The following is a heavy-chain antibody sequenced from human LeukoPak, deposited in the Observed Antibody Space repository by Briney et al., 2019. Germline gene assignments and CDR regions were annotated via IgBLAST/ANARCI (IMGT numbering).Heavy chain of an antibody. D-gene: IGHD3-3*01. J-gene: IGHJ4*02. CDR3: AREGLYDFWSGYYPDY. V-gene: IGHV3-30*01. CDR2: ISYDGSNK. CDR1: GFTFSSYA. Sequence: PGRSLRLSCAASGFTFSSYAMHWVRQAPGKGLEWVAVISYDGSNKYYADSVKGRFTISRDNSKNTLYLQMNSLRAEDTAVYYCAREGLYDFWSGYYPDYWGQGTLVTVSS.